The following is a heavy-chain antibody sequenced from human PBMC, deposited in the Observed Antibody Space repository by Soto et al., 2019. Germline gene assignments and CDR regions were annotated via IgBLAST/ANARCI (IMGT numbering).Heavy chain of an antibody. D-gene: IGHD3-10*01. CDR3: AKWAILWCGEVGTYCYNGMDV. CDR2: ISGSGGST. Sequence: GGSLRLSCAASGFTFSSYAMSWVRQAPGKGLEWVSAISGSGGSTYYADSVKGRFTISRDNSKNTLYLQMNSLRAEDTAVYYCAKWAILWCGEVGTYCYNGMDVWRKVTKFTV. J-gene: IGHJ6*04. V-gene: IGHV3-23*01. CDR1: GFTFSSYA.